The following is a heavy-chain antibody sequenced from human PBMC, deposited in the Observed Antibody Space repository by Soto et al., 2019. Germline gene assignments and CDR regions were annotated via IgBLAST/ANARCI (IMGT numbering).Heavy chain of an antibody. CDR1: GDSVSSNSAA. J-gene: IGHJ5*02. Sequence: SHTLSLTCVISGDSVSSNSAAWNWIRQSPSRGLEWLGRTYYRSKWYNDYAVSVKSRITINPDTSKNQFSLQLNSVTPEDTAVYYCARVSEVTGYIADRRCFDPWCQGTLVSVTS. V-gene: IGHV6-1*01. D-gene: IGHD6-6*01. CDR3: ARVSEVTGYIADRRCFDP. CDR2: TYYRSKWYN.